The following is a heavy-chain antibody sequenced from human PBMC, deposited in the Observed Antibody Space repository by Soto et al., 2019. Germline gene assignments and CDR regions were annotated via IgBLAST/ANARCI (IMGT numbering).Heavy chain of an antibody. V-gene: IGHV4-31*03. CDR1: GGSIRSCGYY. CDR3: ARDRLMATAGTARHYFGLDV. CDR2: IYYSGNT. D-gene: IGHD5-18*01. Sequence: SETLSLTCTVSGGSIRSCGYYWSWFRHSPRKGLEWIGNIYYSGNTYYNPSLKSRLTISVDTSKNQFSLNLSSVTAADTAVYYCARDRLMATAGTARHYFGLDVWGQGTTVTVSS. J-gene: IGHJ6*02.